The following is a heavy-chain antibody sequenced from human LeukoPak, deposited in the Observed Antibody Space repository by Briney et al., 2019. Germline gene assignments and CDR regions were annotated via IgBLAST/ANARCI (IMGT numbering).Heavy chain of an antibody. D-gene: IGHD3-16*01. CDR1: GASISSTNYY. J-gene: IGHJ4*02. CDR3: ARDLRGPFDY. CDR2: IYSSGST. Sequence: PSETLSLTCTVSGASISSTNYYWGWVRQPPGKGLEWIGTIYSSGSTYYNPSLKSRVTISVDTSKNQFSLKLSSVTAADTAVYYCARDLRGPFDYWGQGTQVTVSS. V-gene: IGHV4-39*07.